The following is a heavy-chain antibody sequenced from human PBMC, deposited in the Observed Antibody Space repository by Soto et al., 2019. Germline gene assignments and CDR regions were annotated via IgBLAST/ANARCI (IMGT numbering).Heavy chain of an antibody. CDR1: GGSFSGYY. CDR2: INHSGST. CDR3: ARVQRLRTSRNWFDP. V-gene: IGHV4-34*01. D-gene: IGHD1-1*01. J-gene: IGHJ5*02. Sequence: QVQLQQWSAGLLKPSETLSLTCAVYGGSFSGYYWSWIRQPPGKGLEWIGEINHSGSTNYNPSLKSRVTISVDTSKNQSSLKLSSVTAADTAVYYCARVQRLRTSRNWFDPLGQGTLVTVSS.